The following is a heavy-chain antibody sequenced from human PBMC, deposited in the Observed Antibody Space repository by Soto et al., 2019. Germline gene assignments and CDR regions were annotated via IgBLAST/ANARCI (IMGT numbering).Heavy chain of an antibody. Sequence: GGDLRLSCAASGFIFSRYDMHWGRQAPGKGLEWVSSIGTAVDTYYPGSVKGRFTISRENAKNSLYLQMNSRRAGDMAVFFCARASSSPYYFDYSGPTTLVTVSS. CDR1: GFIFSRYD. CDR2: IGTAVDT. D-gene: IGHD6-13*01. CDR3: ARASSSPYYFDY. V-gene: IGHV3-13*01. J-gene: IGHJ4*02.